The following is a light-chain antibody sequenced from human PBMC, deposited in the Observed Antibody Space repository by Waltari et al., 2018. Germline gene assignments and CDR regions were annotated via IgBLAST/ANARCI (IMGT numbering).Light chain of an antibody. V-gene: IGKV3-20*01. Sequence: VLMQSPGTLSLSPGERANIACRASQGVGKYLAWYQQRPGQAPRLLLYHASIRATGIPDRFSGSGFGTDFSLTISRLEPEDFAVYYCQKYDFLPATFGQGTTVEIK. CDR3: QKYDFLPAT. J-gene: IGKJ1*01. CDR2: HAS. CDR1: QGVGKY.